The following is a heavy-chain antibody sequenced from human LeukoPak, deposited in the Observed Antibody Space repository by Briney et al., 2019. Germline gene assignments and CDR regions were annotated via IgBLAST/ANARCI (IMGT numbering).Heavy chain of an antibody. CDR1: GGTFSSYA. V-gene: IGHV1-69*01. J-gene: IGHJ3*02. Sequence: SVKASCKASGGTFSSYAISCVRQAPGQGLDWMGGIIPIFGTANYAQKFQGRVTITADESTSTAYMELSSLRSEDTAVYYCARALGDSSSWYAFDIWAQGTMVIVSS. CDR2: IIPIFGTA. D-gene: IGHD6-13*01. CDR3: ARALGDSSSWYAFDI.